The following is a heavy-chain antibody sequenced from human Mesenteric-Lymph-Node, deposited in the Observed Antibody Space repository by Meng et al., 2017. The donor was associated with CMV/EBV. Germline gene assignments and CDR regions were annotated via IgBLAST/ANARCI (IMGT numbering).Heavy chain of an antibody. CDR3: ARDQRVALNWFDP. J-gene: IGHJ5*02. CDR1: GGSISSGGYY. Sequence: SGGSISSGGYYWSWIRQHPEKGLEWIGSIYYSGSTYYNPSLKSRVTISVDTSKNQFSLKLSSVTAADTAVYFCARDQRVALNWFDPWGQGTLVTVSS. D-gene: IGHD5-12*01. V-gene: IGHV4-31*02. CDR2: IYYSGST.